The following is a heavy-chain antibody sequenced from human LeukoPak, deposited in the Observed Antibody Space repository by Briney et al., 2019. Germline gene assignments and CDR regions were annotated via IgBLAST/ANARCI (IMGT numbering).Heavy chain of an antibody. V-gene: IGHV1-18*01. CDR1: GYTFTSYG. CDR2: ISAYNGNT. CDR3: ARDLPIYYDSIGYYYLY. J-gene: IGHJ4*02. Sequence: ASVKVSCKASGYTFTSYGISWVRQAPGQGLEWMGWISAYNGNTNYAQKLQGRVTMTTDTSTSTAYMELRSLRSDDTAVYYCARDLPIYYDSIGYYYLYWGQGTLVTVSS. D-gene: IGHD3-22*01.